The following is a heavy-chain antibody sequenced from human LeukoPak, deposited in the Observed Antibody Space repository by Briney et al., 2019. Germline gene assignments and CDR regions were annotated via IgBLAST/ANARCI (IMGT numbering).Heavy chain of an antibody. V-gene: IGHV1-18*01. CDR2: INTYSGKT. D-gene: IGHD2-2*03. J-gene: IGHJ5*02. CDR1: GYTFTDYG. Sequence: ASVKVSCKASGYTFTDYGISWVRQAPGQGLEWMGWINTYSGKTNYAQKFQGRVTMITDTSASTAYMELRSLRSDDTAVFYCARDLGYCSFTRGKRKWFDPWGQGTLVTVSS. CDR3: ARDLGYCSFTRGKRKWFDP.